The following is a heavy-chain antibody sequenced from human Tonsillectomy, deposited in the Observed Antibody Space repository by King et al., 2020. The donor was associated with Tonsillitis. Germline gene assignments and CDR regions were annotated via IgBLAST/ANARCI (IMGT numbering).Heavy chain of an antibody. CDR3: ARGSVPAPSLNYFDY. CDR1: RYTFTNYD. D-gene: IGHD2-2*01. CDR2: INVGNGDT. J-gene: IGHJ4*02. Sequence: QLVQSGAEVKEPGASVKVSCKASRYTFTNYDMHWVRQAPGQRPEWMGWINVGNGDTKYSQKFQGRVTITRDTSASTAYMELSSLRSEDTAVYYCARGSVPAPSLNYFDYWGQGTLVTVSS. V-gene: IGHV1-3*01.